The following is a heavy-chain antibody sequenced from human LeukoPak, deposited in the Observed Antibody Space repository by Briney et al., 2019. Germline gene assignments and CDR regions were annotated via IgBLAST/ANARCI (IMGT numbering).Heavy chain of an antibody. CDR1: GGSFSGYY. Sequence: SETLSLTCAVYGGSFSGYYWSWIRQPPGKGLEWIGETNHSGSTNYNPSLKSRVTISVDTSKNQFSLKLSSVTAADTAVYYCATYYGYYAFDIWGQGTMVTVSS. D-gene: IGHD2/OR15-2a*01. J-gene: IGHJ3*02. V-gene: IGHV4-34*01. CDR3: ATYYGYYAFDI. CDR2: TNHSGST.